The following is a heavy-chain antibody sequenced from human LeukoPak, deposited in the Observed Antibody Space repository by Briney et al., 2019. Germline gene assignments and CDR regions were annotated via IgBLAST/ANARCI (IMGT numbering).Heavy chain of an antibody. CDR2: ISAYNGNT. Sequence: GASVKFSCKASGYTFTSYGISWVRQAPGQGLEWMGWISAYNGNTNYAQKLQGRVTMTTDTSTSTAYMELRSLRSDDTAVYYCARVSHDSSGYHFDYWGQGTLVTVSS. CDR1: GYTFTSYG. J-gene: IGHJ4*02. CDR3: ARVSHDSSGYHFDY. V-gene: IGHV1-18*01. D-gene: IGHD3-22*01.